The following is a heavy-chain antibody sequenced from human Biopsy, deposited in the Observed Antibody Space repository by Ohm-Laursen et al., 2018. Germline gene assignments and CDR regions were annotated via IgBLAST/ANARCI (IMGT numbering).Heavy chain of an antibody. D-gene: IGHD3-9*01. J-gene: IGHJ1*01. CDR1: GGTFINYA. CDR2: NIPILGTG. Sequence: SSVKVSCKASGGTFINYAIRWVRQAPGQGLEWLGGNIPILGTGNYAQKFQDRVTVATDTSTSTATMELRSLRSDDTAVYYCATKLTGYFHHWGQGTLFIVSS. V-gene: IGHV1-69*05. CDR3: ATKLTGYFHH.